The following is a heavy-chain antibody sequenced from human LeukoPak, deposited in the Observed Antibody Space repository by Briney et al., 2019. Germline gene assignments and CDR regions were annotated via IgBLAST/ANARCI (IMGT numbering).Heavy chain of an antibody. CDR2: MNPNSGNT. V-gene: IGHV1-8*01. J-gene: IGHJ5*02. CDR3: ARGSDDFWSGQNWFDP. D-gene: IGHD3-3*01. CDR1: GYTFASYD. Sequence: AASVNVSCKASGYTFASYDINWVRQAAGQGLEWMGWMNPNSGNTGYAQKFQSRVTMTRNTSISTAYMELSSLRSEDTAVYYCARGSDDFWSGQNWFDPWGQGTLVTVSS.